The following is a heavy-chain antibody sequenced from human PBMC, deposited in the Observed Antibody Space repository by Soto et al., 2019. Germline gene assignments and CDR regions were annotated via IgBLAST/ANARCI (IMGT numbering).Heavy chain of an antibody. CDR2: INPSGGST. Sequence: GASVKVSCKASGYTFTSYYMHWVRQAPGQGLEWMGIINPSGGSTSYAQKFQGRVTMTRDTSTSTVYMGLSSLRSEDTAVYYCARYSGYDSGGYYYYGMDVWGQGTTVTVS. CDR1: GYTFTSYY. V-gene: IGHV1-46*01. CDR3: ARYSGYDSGGYYYYGMDV. D-gene: IGHD5-12*01. J-gene: IGHJ6*02.